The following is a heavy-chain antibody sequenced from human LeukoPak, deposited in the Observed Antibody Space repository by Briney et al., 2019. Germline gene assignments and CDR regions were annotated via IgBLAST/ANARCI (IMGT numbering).Heavy chain of an antibody. J-gene: IGHJ4*02. V-gene: IGHV4-59*01. CDR3: ARGSPLMAGIYNFDY. D-gene: IGHD6-19*01. Sequence: SETLSLTCSVSSGSISGYYWNWIRQPPGKGLEWIGQIFYSGSTTYNPALKSPVTISVDTSKNQFSLKVRSVTAADTAVYYCARGSPLMAGIYNFDYWGQGRLVTVSS. CDR1: SGSISGYY. CDR2: IFYSGST.